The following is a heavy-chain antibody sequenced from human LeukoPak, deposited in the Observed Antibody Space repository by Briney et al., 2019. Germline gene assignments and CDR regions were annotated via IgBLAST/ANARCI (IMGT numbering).Heavy chain of an antibody. D-gene: IGHD2-2*01. J-gene: IGHJ6*02. CDR1: GGSISSYY. CDR2: IYYSGST. CDR3: ARHGYQLLWYYGMDV. Sequence: SETLSLTCTVSGGSISSYYWSWIRQPPGKGLEWIGFIYYSGSTNYNPSLKSRVTISVDTFKNQFSLKLSSVTAADTAVYYCARHGYQLLWYYGMDVWGQGTTVTVSS. V-gene: IGHV4-59*08.